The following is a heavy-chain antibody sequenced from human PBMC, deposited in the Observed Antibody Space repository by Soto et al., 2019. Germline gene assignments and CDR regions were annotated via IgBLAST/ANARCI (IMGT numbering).Heavy chain of an antibody. CDR2: IYWIDDQ. CDR3: AHRPSGWYLFDY. J-gene: IGHJ4*02. CDR1: GFSLSTSGLG. V-gene: IGHV2-5*01. Sequence: QITLKESGPTLVRPTQTLTLTCTFSGFSLSTSGLGVGWIRQPLGKAMEWLALIYWIDDQRYSPSLKARLTSTKDTSKTQVVLTMTSMDPVDTATYYCAHRPSGWYLFDYWGQGTLVTVSS. D-gene: IGHD6-19*01.